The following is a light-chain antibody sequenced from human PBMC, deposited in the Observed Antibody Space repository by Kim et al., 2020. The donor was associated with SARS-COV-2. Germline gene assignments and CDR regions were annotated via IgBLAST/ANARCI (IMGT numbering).Light chain of an antibody. Sequence: PGKTARITCGGNNSGSKSVTWSRKRPGQAPVLVIYYDRDRPVGIPERFSGSEAGSAATLTVSRADGGDETVYYSHVWSSSSDHRVFGGGTQLTVL. V-gene: IGLV3-21*04. CDR1: NSGSKS. CDR2: YDR. CDR3: HVWSSSSDHRV. J-gene: IGLJ3*02.